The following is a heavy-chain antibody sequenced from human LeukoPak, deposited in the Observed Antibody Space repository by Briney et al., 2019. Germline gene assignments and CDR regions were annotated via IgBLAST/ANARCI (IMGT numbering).Heavy chain of an antibody. CDR2: IYYSGST. J-gene: IGHJ5*02. CDR1: GGSISSYY. Sequence: SETLSLTCTVSGGSISSYYWSWIRQPPGKGLEWIGYIYYSGSTNYNPSLKGRVTISVDTSKNQFSLKLSSVTAADTAVYYCARHPHYYDSSGYPLDPWGQGTLVTVSS. V-gene: IGHV4-59*08. D-gene: IGHD3-22*01. CDR3: ARHPHYYDSSGYPLDP.